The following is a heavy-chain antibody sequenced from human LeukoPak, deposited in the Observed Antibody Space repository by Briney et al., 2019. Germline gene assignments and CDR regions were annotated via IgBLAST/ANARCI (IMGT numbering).Heavy chain of an antibody. Sequence: GASLRLSCAASGFTFSNYAMSWVRQAPGKGLEWVSANSGSGSGIYDADSIKSRFTISRDNSKTTLYLQINSRRAEDTAVYYCAKWGDYDVLTGYYVSDYWGQGTLVTVSS. CDR1: GFTFSNYA. CDR2: NSGSGSGI. D-gene: IGHD3-9*01. J-gene: IGHJ4*02. V-gene: IGHV3-23*01. CDR3: AKWGDYDVLTGYYVSDY.